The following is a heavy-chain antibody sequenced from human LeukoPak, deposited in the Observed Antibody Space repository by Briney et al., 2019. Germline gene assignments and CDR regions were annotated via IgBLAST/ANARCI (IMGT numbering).Heavy chain of an antibody. D-gene: IGHD2-2*02. Sequence: ASVKVSCKASGYTFTSYYMHWVRQAPGQGLEWMGIINPSGGSTSYAQKFQGRVTMTRDTSTSTVYMELSSLRSEDTAVYYCARVGCSSTSCYIEYFQHWGQGTLVTVSS. V-gene: IGHV1-46*01. CDR3: ARVGCSSTSCYIEYFQH. J-gene: IGHJ1*01. CDR1: GYTFTSYY. CDR2: INPSGGST.